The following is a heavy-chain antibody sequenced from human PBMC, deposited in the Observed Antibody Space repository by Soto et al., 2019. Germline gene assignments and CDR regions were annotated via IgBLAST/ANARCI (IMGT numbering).Heavy chain of an antibody. CDR3: ERVSGIRYYYGMDV. V-gene: IGHV4-59*01. CDR1: GGSISSYY. D-gene: IGHD3-10*01. CDR2: IYYSGST. Sequence: SETLSLTCTVSGGSISSYYWSWIRQPPGKGLEWIGYIYYSGSTNYNPSLKSRVTISVDTSKNQFSLKLSSVTAADTAVYYCERVSGIRYYYGMDVWGQGTTVTVSS. J-gene: IGHJ6*02.